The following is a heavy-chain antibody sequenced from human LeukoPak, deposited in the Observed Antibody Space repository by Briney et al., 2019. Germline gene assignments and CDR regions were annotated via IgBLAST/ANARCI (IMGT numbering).Heavy chain of an antibody. CDR1: GGSISSSIYY. D-gene: IGHD3-3*01. J-gene: IGHJ4*02. V-gene: IGHV4-39*01. Sequence: NPSETLPLTCTVSGGSISSSIYYWGSIRQPPGKGLEWIVSIYYSGSTYNNPSHTSRVTISVDTSKNQFSLKLSSVTAADTAVYYCARHFPLLRFFIWGQGTLVTVSS. CDR2: IYYSGST. CDR3: ARHFPLLRFFI.